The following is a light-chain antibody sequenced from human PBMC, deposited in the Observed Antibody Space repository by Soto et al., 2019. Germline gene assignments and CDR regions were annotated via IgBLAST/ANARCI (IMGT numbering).Light chain of an antibody. J-gene: IGKJ3*01. CDR2: GAS. CDR3: QQYGSSPIT. V-gene: IGKV3-20*01. Sequence: EIVLTQSPGTLSLSPGERATLSCRASQRVSSSYFAWYQQKPGQAPRLLIYGASNSATGVPDRFSGSGSGKDFTLTIDRLEPEDFAVYYGQQYGSSPITFGPGTKVH. CDR1: QRVSSSY.